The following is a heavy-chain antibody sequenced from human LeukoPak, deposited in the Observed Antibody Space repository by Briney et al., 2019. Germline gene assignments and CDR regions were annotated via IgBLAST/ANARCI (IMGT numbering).Heavy chain of an antibody. J-gene: IGHJ4*02. Sequence: PSETLPLTCTVSGGSISSSSYYWGWIRQPPGKGLEWIGSIYYSGSTYYNPSLKSRVTISVDTSKNQFSLKLSSVTAADTAVYYCARITVTYYFDYWGQGTLVTVSS. V-gene: IGHV4-39*01. CDR1: GGSISSSSYY. CDR3: ARITVTYYFDY. CDR2: IYYSGST. D-gene: IGHD4-11*01.